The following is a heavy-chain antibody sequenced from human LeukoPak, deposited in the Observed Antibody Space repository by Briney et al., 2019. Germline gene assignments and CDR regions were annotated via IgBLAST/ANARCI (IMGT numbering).Heavy chain of an antibody. J-gene: IGHJ6*02. CDR3: ARASGTTGYYYYGMDV. CDR2: IYYTGST. V-gene: IGHV4-59*01. CDR1: GGSISSYY. Sequence: PSETLSLTCTVSGGSISSYYWSWIRQPPGKGLEWIGYIYYTGSTNYNPSLKSRVTISVDTSKNQFSLKLSSVTAADTAVYYCARASGTTGYYYYGMDVWGQGTTVTVSS. D-gene: IGHD1-7*01.